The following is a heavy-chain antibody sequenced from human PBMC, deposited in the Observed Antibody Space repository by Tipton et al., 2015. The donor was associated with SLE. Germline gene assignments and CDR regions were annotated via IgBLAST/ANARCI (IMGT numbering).Heavy chain of an antibody. V-gene: IGHV3-23*03. J-gene: IGHJ6*02. Sequence: LSLTCVASGFTFSTSAMHWVRQAPGKGLEWVSGIYSGGSTYYADSVKGRFTISRDNSKNTLYQQMNSLRAEDTAVYYCLRSPNYYYGMDVWGQGTTVTVSS. CDR3: LRSPNYYYGMDV. CDR1: GFTFSTSA. CDR2: IYSGGST.